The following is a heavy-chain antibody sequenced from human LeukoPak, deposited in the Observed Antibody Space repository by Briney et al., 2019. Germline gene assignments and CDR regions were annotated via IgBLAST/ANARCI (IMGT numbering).Heavy chain of an antibody. J-gene: IGHJ4*02. V-gene: IGHV3-74*01. CDR3: VRVYCSGGSCFYFDY. CDR2: IKSVGTSI. D-gene: IGHD2-15*01. Sequence: GGSLRLSCVASGFTFSSSWMHWVRQAPGKGLVWVSRIKSVGTSINYADSVEGRFTVSRDNAKNTLYLQMNSLRAEDTAVYYCVRVYCSGGSCFYFDYWGQGALVTVSS. CDR1: GFTFSSSW.